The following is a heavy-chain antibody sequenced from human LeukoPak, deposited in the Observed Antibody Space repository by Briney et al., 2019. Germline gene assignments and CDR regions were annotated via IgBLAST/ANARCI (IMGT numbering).Heavy chain of an antibody. CDR2: IDKNGREK. CDR3: ATYTPKFGALGTDY. V-gene: IGHV3-7*01. D-gene: IGHD3-10*01. J-gene: IGHJ4*02. Sequence: GWSLRLSCTVSGFTLSNYWMRGVRQAPGKGLDGVASIDKNGREKRYVDSVAGRFTISRDNAAHSVYLQMNSLGAEDTAVYYCATYTPKFGALGTDYWGRGTLVTVSS. CDR1: GFTLSNYW.